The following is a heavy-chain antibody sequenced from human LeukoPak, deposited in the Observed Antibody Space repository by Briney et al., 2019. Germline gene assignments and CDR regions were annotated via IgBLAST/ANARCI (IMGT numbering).Heavy chain of an antibody. V-gene: IGHV4-61*02. CDR3: ARDPPGGGFGVVIHDS. Sequence: SETLSLTCSVSGGSISSGSYYWSWMRQPAGKGLEWIGRIYTSGSTNYNPSLKSRVTISVDTSKNQFSLRRSSMTAADTAVYYCARDPPGGGFGVVIHDSWGQGTLVTVSP. CDR1: GGSISSGSYY. D-gene: IGHD3-3*01. J-gene: IGHJ4*02. CDR2: IYTSGST.